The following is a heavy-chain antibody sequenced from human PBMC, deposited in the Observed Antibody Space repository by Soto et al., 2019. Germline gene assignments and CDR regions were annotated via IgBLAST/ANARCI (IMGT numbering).Heavy chain of an antibody. D-gene: IGHD2-15*01. CDR1: GFTFSSYA. J-gene: IGHJ4*02. CDR3: ASTSPTIAATTDY. Sequence: SLRLSFAASGFTFSSYAMHWVRQAPGKGLEWVAVISYDGSNKYYADSVKGRFTISRDNSKNTLYLQMNSLRAADTAVYYCASTSPTIAATTDYWGQGTLVTVTS. CDR2: ISYDGSNK. V-gene: IGHV3-30-3*01.